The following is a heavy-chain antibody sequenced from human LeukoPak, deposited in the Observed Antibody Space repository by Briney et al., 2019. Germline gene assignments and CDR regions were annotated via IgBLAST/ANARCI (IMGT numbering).Heavy chain of an antibody. CDR3: ARRRAAAGQAWFDL. J-gene: IGHJ5*02. CDR2: IYYNGST. Sequence: SETLSLTCTVSGGSFSSYYWSWIRQPPGKGLEWIGYIYYNGSTNYNPSLKSRVTISVDTSKNQFSLKLSSVTAADTAVYYCARRRAAAGQAWFDLWGQGTLVTVSS. V-gene: IGHV4-59*08. D-gene: IGHD6-13*01. CDR1: GGSFSSYY.